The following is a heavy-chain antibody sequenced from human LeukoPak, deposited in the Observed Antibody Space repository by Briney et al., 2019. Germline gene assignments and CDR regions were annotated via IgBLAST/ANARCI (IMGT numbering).Heavy chain of an antibody. CDR1: GFTFSSYN. Sequence: GGSLRLSCAASGFTFSSYNMNWVRQAPRKGLEWLANIKEDGSEKYYVDSVKGRFTISRDNAKNSLFLQMNSLRDEDTATYYGVRDLVWDTGRVDYWGQGTLVTVSS. CDR3: VRDLVWDTGRVDY. CDR2: IKEDGSEK. J-gene: IGHJ4*02. D-gene: IGHD3/OR15-3a*01. V-gene: IGHV3-7*01.